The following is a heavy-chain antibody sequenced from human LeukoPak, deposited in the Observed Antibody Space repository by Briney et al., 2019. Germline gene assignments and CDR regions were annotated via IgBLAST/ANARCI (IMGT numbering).Heavy chain of an antibody. CDR2: NNGDGSTT. CDR3: AKRGPIYSASPGNYFDY. J-gene: IGHJ4*02. D-gene: IGHD3-10*01. Sequence: PGGSLRLSCVASGFSLSGYWMYWVRQAPGKGLMYISRNNGDGSTTNYADSVKGRFTIFRDNSKNTLYLQMNSLRAEDTAIYYCAKRGPIYSASPGNYFDYWGQGTLVTVSS. V-gene: IGHV3-74*01. CDR1: GFSLSGYW.